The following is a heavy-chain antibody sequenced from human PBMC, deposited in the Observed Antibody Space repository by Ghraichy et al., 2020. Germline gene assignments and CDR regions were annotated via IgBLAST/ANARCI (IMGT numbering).Heavy chain of an antibody. V-gene: IGHV4-34*01. CDR3: ARGPLYCSSTSCYHYFDY. J-gene: IGHJ4*02. Sequence: SETLSLTCAVYGGSFSGYYWSWIRQPPGKGLEWIGEINHSGSTNYNPSLKSRVTISVDTSKNQFSLKLSSVTAADTAVYYCARGPLYCSSTSCYHYFDYWGQGTLVTVSS. CDR2: INHSGST. D-gene: IGHD2-2*01. CDR1: GGSFSGYY.